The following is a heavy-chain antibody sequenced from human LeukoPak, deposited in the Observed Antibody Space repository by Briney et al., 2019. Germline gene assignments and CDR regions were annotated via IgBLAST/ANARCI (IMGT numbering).Heavy chain of an antibody. CDR2: TNQDGSVK. Sequence: GGSLRLSCAASGFTFSNFWMTWVRQAPGKGLEWVANTNQDGSVKYYVDSVKGRFTISRDNAKNSFYLQMNSLRAEDTAVYFCARDDAPDYGDFELFGYWGQGTLVTVSS. D-gene: IGHD4-17*01. CDR1: GFTFSNFW. V-gene: IGHV3-7*05. CDR3: ARDDAPDYGDFELFGY. J-gene: IGHJ4*02.